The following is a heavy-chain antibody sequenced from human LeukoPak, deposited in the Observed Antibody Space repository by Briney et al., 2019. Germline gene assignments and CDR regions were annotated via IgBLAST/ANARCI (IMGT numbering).Heavy chain of an antibody. CDR1: GGSISSYY. CDR2: IYYSGST. D-gene: IGHD3-10*01. CDR3: ARTALYYYGSGSYLDY. V-gene: IGHV4-59*01. J-gene: IGHJ4*02. Sequence: SETLSLTCTVSGGSISSYYWSWIRQPPGKGLEWIGYIYYSGSTNYNPSLKSRVTISVDTSKNQFSLKLSSVTAADTAVYYCARTALYYYGSGSYLDYWGQGTLSPSPQ.